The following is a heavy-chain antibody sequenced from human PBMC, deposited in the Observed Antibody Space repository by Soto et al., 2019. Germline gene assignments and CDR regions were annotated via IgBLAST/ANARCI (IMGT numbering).Heavy chain of an antibody. CDR1: GFTFSSYG. D-gene: IGHD3-16*01. J-gene: IGHJ6*02. CDR3: AKDWGPSISGTGGVYYYYGMEV. V-gene: IGHV3-30*18. CDR2: ISYDGSNK. Sequence: VGSLRLSCAASGFTFSSYGMHWVRQAPGKWLEWVAVISYDGSNKYYADSVKGRFTISRDNSKNTLYLQMNSLRAEDTAVYYCAKDWGPSISGTGGVYYYYGMEVLGQGTTVSVSS.